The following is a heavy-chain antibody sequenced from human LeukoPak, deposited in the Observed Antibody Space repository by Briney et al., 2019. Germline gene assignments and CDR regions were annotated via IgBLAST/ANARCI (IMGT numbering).Heavy chain of an antibody. CDR3: VRGTGY. J-gene: IGHJ4*02. Sequence: GGSLRLSCSVSGFTFSTYVMHWVRQAPGKGLEYVSAISSNGDNTYYVDSVKGRFTISRDNSKNTLYLQMSSLRADDTAVYYCVRGTGYWGQGTLVTVSS. CDR2: ISSNGDNT. CDR1: GFTFSTYV. V-gene: IGHV3-64D*06.